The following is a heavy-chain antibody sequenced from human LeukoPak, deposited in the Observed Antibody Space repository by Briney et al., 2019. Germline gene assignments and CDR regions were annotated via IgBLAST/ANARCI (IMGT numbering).Heavy chain of an antibody. Sequence: GSSVKVSCKASGGTFSDYTVSWVRQAPGQGLEWMGGIIPAFDSTNYAQKFQGRLTITADESTGTAYTELSSLRSEDTAVYYCARVQIESQYYSYMDVWGEGTTVTVSS. D-gene: IGHD1-1*01. J-gene: IGHJ6*03. V-gene: IGHV1-69*01. CDR1: GGTFSDYT. CDR2: IIPAFDST. CDR3: ARVQIESQYYSYMDV.